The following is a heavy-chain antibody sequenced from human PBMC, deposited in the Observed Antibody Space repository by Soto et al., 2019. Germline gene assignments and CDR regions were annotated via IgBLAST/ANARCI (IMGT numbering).Heavy chain of an antibody. CDR1: GGSISSYY. D-gene: IGHD3-3*01. V-gene: IGHV4-59*06. CDR2: IYYSGST. Sequence: PSEPLSLPCTVSGGSISSYYWSWIRQHPGKGLEWIGYIYYSGSTYYNPSLKSRVTISVDTSKNQFSLKLSSVTAADTAVYYCARGKVVHYDFWSGFPPGYYGMDVWGQGTTVTVSS. CDR3: ARGKVVHYDFWSGFPPGYYGMDV. J-gene: IGHJ6*02.